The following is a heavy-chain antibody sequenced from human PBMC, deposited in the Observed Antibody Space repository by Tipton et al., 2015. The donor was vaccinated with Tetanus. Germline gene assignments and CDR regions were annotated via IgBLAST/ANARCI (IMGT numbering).Heavy chain of an antibody. Sequence: LSLTCNVSGGSISSSSYYWGWIRQPPGKGLEWIGSAYYSGSTYYNPSLKSRVTISVDTSKNQFSLELSSVTAADTAVYYCVRGRGLGAYSYGFEYWGQGALVTVSS. J-gene: IGHJ4*02. V-gene: IGHV4-39*07. CDR3: VRGRGLGAYSYGFEY. CDR1: GGSISSSSYY. CDR2: AYYSGST. D-gene: IGHD5-18*01.